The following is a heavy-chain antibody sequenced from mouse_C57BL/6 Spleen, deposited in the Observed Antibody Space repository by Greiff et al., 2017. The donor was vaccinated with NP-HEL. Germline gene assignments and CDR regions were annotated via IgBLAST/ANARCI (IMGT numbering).Heavy chain of an antibody. D-gene: IGHD3-3*01. CDR1: GFNIKDDY. CDR3: TTGLNY. V-gene: IGHV14-4*01. CDR2: IDPENGDT. J-gene: IGHJ2*01. Sequence: EVMLVESGAELVRPGASVKLSCTASGFNIKDDYMHWVKQRPEQGLEWIGWIDPENGDTEYASKFQGKATITADTSSNTAYLQLSSLTSEDTAVYYCTTGLNYWGQGTTLTVSS.